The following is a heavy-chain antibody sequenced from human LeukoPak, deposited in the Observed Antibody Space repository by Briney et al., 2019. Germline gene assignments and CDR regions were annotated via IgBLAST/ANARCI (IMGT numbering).Heavy chain of an antibody. CDR1: GFNFRNAW. V-gene: IGHV3-15*01. CDR2: IKSKGDGGTA. CDR3: TTAYCSSGTCYYEGIN. J-gene: IGHJ4*02. Sequence: GGSLRLPCAASGFNFRNAWMSWVRQAPGKGLEWAGRIKSKGDGGTADYAAPVKGRFTISRDDSKNTLYLQMNSLKTEDTAVYYCTTAYCSSGTCYYEGINWGQGVLVTVSS. D-gene: IGHD2-2*01.